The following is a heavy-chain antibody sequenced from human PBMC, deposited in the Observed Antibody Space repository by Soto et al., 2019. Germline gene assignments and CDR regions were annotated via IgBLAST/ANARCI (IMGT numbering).Heavy chain of an antibody. Sequence: SVKVSCKASGYTFTYRYLHWVRQAPGQALEWMGWITPFNGNTNYAQKFQDRVTITRDRSMSTAYMELSSLRSEDTAMNYCARYLKFDFYDILTGYHYNYYYYYMNVWGKGTRVTVS. V-gene: IGHV1-45*02. D-gene: IGHD3-9*01. CDR2: ITPFNGNT. CDR3: ARYLKFDFYDILTGYHYNYYYYYMNV. J-gene: IGHJ6*03. CDR1: GYTFTYRY.